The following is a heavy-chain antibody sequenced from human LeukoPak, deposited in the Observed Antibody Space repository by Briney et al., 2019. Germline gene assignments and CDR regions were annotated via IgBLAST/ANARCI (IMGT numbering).Heavy chain of an antibody. CDR3: ARIGGKYYDFWSGYPIRNYFDY. CDR2: IKQDGSEK. D-gene: IGHD3-3*01. Sequence: PGGSLRLSCAASGFTFSSYWMSWVRQAPGKGLEWVANIKQDGSEKYYVDSVKGRFTISRDNAKNSLYLQMNSLRAEDTAVYYCARIGGKYYDFWSGYPIRNYFDYWGQGTRVTVSS. J-gene: IGHJ4*02. V-gene: IGHV3-7*01. CDR1: GFTFSSYW.